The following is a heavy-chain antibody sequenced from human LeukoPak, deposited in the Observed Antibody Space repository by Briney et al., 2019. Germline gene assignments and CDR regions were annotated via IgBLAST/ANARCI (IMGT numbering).Heavy chain of an antibody. D-gene: IGHD3-22*01. CDR3: ARRTSNSSGYYWNYYYYYMDV. Sequence: GGSLRLSCAASGFTFSNYWMNWVRQAPGKGLEWVANIKQDGSEKYYVHSVKGRFTISRDNAKNSLYLQMNSLRAEDTAVYYCARRTSNSSGYYWNYYYYYMDVWGKGTTVTVSS. V-gene: IGHV3-7*01. CDR2: IKQDGSEK. J-gene: IGHJ6*03. CDR1: GFTFSNYW.